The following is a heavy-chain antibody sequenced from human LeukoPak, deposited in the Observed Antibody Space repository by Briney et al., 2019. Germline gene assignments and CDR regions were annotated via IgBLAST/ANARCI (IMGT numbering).Heavy chain of an antibody. CDR1: GFTFSGFW. D-gene: IGHD3-16*01. J-gene: IGHJ6*02. V-gene: IGHV3-7*03. CDR3: ARGGGLDV. Sequence: QPGGSLRLSCAVSGFTFSGFWMSWSRQAPGKGLEWVASINSDGSEGYYADVVKGRFTISRDNAKNSLYLQINSLRAEDTAVYFCARGGGLDVWGQGATVTVSS. CDR2: INSDGSEG.